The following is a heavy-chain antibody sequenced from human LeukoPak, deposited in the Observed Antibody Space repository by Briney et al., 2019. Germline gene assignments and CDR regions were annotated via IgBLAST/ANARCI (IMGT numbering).Heavy chain of an antibody. CDR2: ISGSGGST. CDR1: GFTFSSYS. D-gene: IGHD5-18*01. J-gene: IGHJ4*02. Sequence: GGSLRLSCAASGFTFSSYSMNWVRQAPGKGLEWVSAISGSGGSTYYADSVKGRFTISRDNSKNTLYLQMNSLRPEDTAVYYCAKDGGSGDTAMVSYFDYWGQGTLVTVSS. V-gene: IGHV3-23*01. CDR3: AKDGGSGDTAMVSYFDY.